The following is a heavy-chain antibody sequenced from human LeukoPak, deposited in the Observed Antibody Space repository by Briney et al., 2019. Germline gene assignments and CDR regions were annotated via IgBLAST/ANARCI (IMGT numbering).Heavy chain of an antibody. CDR1: GFTFSDHA. V-gene: IGHV3-23*01. J-gene: IGHJ4*02. Sequence: GGSLRLSCAASGFTFSDHAMSWVRQAPAKGLEWVSSINGNGGGSYYIDSVKGRFTVSRDNSENALYLQMNNLRTEDTAVYYCAKKMSITAASQVDYWGQGTLVTVSS. D-gene: IGHD1-20*01. CDR2: INGNGGGS. CDR3: AKKMSITAASQVDY.